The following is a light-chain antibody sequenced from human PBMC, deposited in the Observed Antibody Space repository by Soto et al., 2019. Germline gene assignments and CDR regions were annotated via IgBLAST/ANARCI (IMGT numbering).Light chain of an antibody. J-gene: IGKJ1*01. CDR2: KAA. V-gene: IGKV1-5*03. CDR1: QSISSW. CDR3: QQYNSYPGT. Sequence: DIQMTQSPSTLSASVGDRVTITCRASQSISSWLAWYQQKPGKAPKLLIYKAASLESGVPPRFSGSGSGTEFTLTISSLQPDDFPTYYSQQYNSYPGTVGQGTNVEIK.